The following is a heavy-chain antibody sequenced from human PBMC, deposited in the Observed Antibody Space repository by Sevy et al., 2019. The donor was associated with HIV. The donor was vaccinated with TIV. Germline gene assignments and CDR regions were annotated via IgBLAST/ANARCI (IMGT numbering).Heavy chain of an antibody. CDR2: IYPGDSDT. CDR1: GYSFTSYW. J-gene: IGHJ4*02. V-gene: IGHV5-51*01. Sequence: GESLKISCKGSGYSFTSYWIGWVRQMPGKGLEWMGIIYPGDSDTRYSPSFQGQVTISADKSIRTAYLQWSSLKASDTAMYYSAKSPLYSSGLFYLDYWGQGTLVTVSS. D-gene: IGHD6-19*01. CDR3: AKSPLYSSGLFYLDY.